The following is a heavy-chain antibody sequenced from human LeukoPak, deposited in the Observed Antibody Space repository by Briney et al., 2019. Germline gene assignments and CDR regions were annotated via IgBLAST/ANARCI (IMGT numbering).Heavy chain of an antibody. CDR1: GFTFSSYG. CDR3: AKGLEEDEYYGMDV. V-gene: IGHV3-30*18. Sequence: GGSLRLSCAASGFTFSSYGMHWVRQAPGKGLEWVAVISYDGSNKYYADSVKGRFTISRDNSKNTLYLQMNSLRAEDTAVYYCAKGLEEDEYYGMDVWGQGTTVTVSS. J-gene: IGHJ6*02. CDR2: ISYDGSNK. D-gene: IGHD2-15*01.